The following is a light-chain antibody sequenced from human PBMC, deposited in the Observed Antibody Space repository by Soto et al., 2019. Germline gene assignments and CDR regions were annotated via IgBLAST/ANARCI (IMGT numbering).Light chain of an antibody. CDR1: MRDVGAYNL. CDR2: EVR. CDR3: SAYTARSPLV. J-gene: IGLJ3*02. V-gene: IGLV2-14*01. Sequence: QSALTQPASVSGSAGQSITISCSGTMRDVGAYNLVSWYQQHPGTAPKLIIYEVRNRPSGISSRFSGYRSGNTASLTIYGLQPEDEGDYYCSAYTARSPLVFGGGTQLTVL.